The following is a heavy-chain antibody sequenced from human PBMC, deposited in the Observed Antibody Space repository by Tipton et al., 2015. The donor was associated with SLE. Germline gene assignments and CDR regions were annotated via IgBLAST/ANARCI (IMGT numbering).Heavy chain of an antibody. V-gene: IGHV4-59*01. Sequence: TLSLTCTVSGGSISTYYWSWIRQPPKQGLEWIGWIYHSGITNYNPSLQSRVTISVDRSKNQFSLKLTSVTAADTAVYYCARGFRYSSGPGAYWGQGTLVTVSS. D-gene: IGHD3-22*01. J-gene: IGHJ4*02. CDR3: ARGFRYSSGPGAY. CDR2: IYHSGIT. CDR1: GGSISTYY.